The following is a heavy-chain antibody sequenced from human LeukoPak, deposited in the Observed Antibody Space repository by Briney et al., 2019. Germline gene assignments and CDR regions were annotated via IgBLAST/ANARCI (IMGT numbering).Heavy chain of an antibody. Sequence: RGGSQRLSCAASGFTFSSYSMNWVRQAPGKGLEWVSSISTGSSSAIYYADSVKARFTISRDNAKNSLYLQMNSLRDEDAAVYYCARTFYYDSSGFYYHLDYWGQG. D-gene: IGHD3-22*01. J-gene: IGHJ4*02. V-gene: IGHV3-48*02. CDR3: ARTFYYDSSGFYYHLDY. CDR1: GFTFSSYS. CDR2: ISTGSSSAI.